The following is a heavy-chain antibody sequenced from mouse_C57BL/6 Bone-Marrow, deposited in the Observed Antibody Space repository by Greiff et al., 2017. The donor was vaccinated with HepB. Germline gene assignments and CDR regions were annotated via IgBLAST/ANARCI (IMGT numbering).Heavy chain of an antibody. V-gene: IGHV1-82*01. Sequence: VQLQQSGPELVKPGASVKISCKASGYAFSSSWMNWVKQRPGKGLEWIGRIYPGDGDTNYNGKFKGKATLTADKSSSTAYMQLSSLTSEDSAVYFCARGEIYYYGSSLLFDYWGQGTTLTVSS. J-gene: IGHJ2*01. CDR2: IYPGDGDT. CDR1: GYAFSSSW. CDR3: ARGEIYYYGSSLLFDY. D-gene: IGHD1-1*01.